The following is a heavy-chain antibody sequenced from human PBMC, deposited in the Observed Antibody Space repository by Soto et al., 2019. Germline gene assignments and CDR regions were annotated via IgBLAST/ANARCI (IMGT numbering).Heavy chain of an antibody. Sequence: QVQLQESGPGLVKPSDTLSLICAVSGYSISSSNWCGWIRQPPGKGLEWIGNIYYSGSAYYNPSLKSRVTMSVDTAKNQFSLKLTSVTAVDTAVYYCARGDYAKAFDIWGQGTTVTVSS. V-gene: IGHV4-28*03. CDR1: GYSISSSNW. D-gene: IGHD2-2*01. CDR3: ARGDYAKAFDI. CDR2: IYYSGSA. J-gene: IGHJ3*02.